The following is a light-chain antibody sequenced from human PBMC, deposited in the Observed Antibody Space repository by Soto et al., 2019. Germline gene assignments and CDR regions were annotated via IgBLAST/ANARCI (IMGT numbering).Light chain of an antibody. V-gene: IGKV3-15*01. J-gene: IGKJ1*01. CDR1: EGVASN. Sequence: EIVLTQSPGSLSLYIVDGATLFCRASEGVASNYLAWYQQKPGRAPRLLIYGASTRATGIPARFSGSGSGTDFTLTIDSLQSEDFAVYYCQQYNNWPRTFGQGTKVDIK. CDR3: QQYNNWPRT. CDR2: GAS.